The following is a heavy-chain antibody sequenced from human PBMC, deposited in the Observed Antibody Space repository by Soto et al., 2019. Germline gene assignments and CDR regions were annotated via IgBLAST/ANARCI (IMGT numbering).Heavy chain of an antibody. D-gene: IGHD3-16*01. Sequence: QVQLVQSGAEVKKPGSSVKVSCKTSGGTFSTYAITWLRQAPGQGLEWMGGIIPLFGTGSYAQKFQDRVTITADESTSTAYMELSSLSSDHTAVYYCAREKIEAAAPGGFDFWGQGTQVTVSS. V-gene: IGHV1-69*01. CDR2: IIPLFGTG. CDR3: AREKIEAAAPGGFDF. J-gene: IGHJ4*02. CDR1: GGTFSTYA.